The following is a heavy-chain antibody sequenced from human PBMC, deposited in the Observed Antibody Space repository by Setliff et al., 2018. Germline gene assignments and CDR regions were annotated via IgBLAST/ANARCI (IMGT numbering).Heavy chain of an antibody. CDR1: GYSISSGFS. J-gene: IGHJ6*03. D-gene: IGHD3-10*01. CDR2: ILFSGDT. CDR3: ARDNRARHYMDV. Sequence: SETLSLTCAVSGYSISSGFSWVWIRQSPGKGLEWIGRILFSGDTYYSPSLNSRVTISADTSKNQFSLNLSSVTAADTAVYYCARDNRARHYMDVWGKGTTVTVSS. V-gene: IGHV4-38-2*02.